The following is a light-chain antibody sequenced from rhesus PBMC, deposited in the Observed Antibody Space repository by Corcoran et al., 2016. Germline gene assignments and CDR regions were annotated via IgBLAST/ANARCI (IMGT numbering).Light chain of an antibody. J-gene: IGKJ2*01. V-gene: IGKV4-1*01. CDR1: QSLLYSSNNKNY. CDR2: WAS. CDR3: QQYYSTPYS. Sequence: DIVMTQSPDSLAVSLGERVTINCKSSQSLLYSSNNKNYLAWSQQKPGQAPKLLMYWASTRESGVPNRFSGSGSGTDFTLTISGLQAEDVAVYYCQQYYSTPYSFGQGTKVEIK.